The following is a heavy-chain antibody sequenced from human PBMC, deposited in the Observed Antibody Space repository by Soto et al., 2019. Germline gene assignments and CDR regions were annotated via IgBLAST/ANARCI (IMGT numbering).Heavy chain of an antibody. CDR2: IIPIFGTA. Sequence: SVKVSCKASGGTFSSYAISWVRQAPGQGLEWMGGIIPIFGTANYAQKFQGRVTITTDESTSTAYMELSSLRSGDTAVYYCARAHITIPGLYYYYGMDVWGQGTTVTVSS. D-gene: IGHD2-21*01. V-gene: IGHV1-69*05. CDR3: ARAHITIPGLYYYYGMDV. CDR1: GGTFSSYA. J-gene: IGHJ6*02.